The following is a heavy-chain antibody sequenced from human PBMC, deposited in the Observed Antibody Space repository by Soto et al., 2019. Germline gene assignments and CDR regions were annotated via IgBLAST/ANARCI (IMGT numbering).Heavy chain of an antibody. V-gene: IGHV1-69*02. J-gene: IGHJ4*02. Sequence: SVKVSCKASGGTFSSYTISWVRQAPGQGLEWMGRIIPILGIANYAQKFQGRVTITADKSTSTAYMELSSLRSEDTAVYYCASDYCSGGSCYIDYWGQGTLVTVSS. CDR3: ASDYCSGGSCYIDY. CDR1: GGTFSSYT. CDR2: IIPILGIA. D-gene: IGHD2-15*01.